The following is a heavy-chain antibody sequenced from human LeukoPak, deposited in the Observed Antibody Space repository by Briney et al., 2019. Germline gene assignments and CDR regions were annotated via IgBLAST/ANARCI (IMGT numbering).Heavy chain of an antibody. CDR1: GFTFSTNV. CDR2: IWPDGSNK. V-gene: IGHV3-33*01. CDR3: ARDRGYTYGHPFDY. Sequence: PGGSLRLSCVASGFTFSTNVMHWVRQAPGKGLEWVALIWPDGSNKYYADSVKDRFTISRDNSKNTLYLQMNSLRAEDTAVYYCARDRGYTYGHPFDYWGQGTLVTVSA. D-gene: IGHD5-18*01. J-gene: IGHJ4*02.